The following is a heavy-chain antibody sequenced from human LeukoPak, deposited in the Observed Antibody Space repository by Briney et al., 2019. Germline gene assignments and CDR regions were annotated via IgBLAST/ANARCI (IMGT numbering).Heavy chain of an antibody. J-gene: IGHJ5*02. CDR1: GGSFSGYY. D-gene: IGHD3-10*01. Sequence: SETLSLTCAVYGGSFSGYYWSWIRQPPGKGLEWSGELNHSGSTNYNPSLKSRVTISVDTSKNQFSLKLSSVTAADTAVYYCARGSREVRGLRGNWFDPWGQGTLVTVSS. CDR3: ARGSREVRGLRGNWFDP. CDR2: LNHSGST. V-gene: IGHV4-34*01.